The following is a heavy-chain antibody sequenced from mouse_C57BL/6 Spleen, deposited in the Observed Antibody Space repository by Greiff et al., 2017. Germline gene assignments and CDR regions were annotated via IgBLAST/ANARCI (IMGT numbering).Heavy chain of an antibody. D-gene: IGHD2-2*01. Sequence: EVKVVESGGGLVKPGGSLKLSCAASGFTFSDYGMHWVRQAPEQGLEWVAYISSGRSTIYYADGVKGRFTISRDNAKNTVFLQLASLRSEDTAMYYCAGDGYDDTWYFDGWGTGTTVTVSS. CDR2: ISSGRSTI. CDR1: GFTFSDYG. V-gene: IGHV5-17*01. CDR3: AGDGYDDTWYFDG. J-gene: IGHJ1*03.